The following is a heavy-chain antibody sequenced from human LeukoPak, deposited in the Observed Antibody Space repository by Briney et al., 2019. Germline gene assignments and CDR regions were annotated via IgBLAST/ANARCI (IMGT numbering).Heavy chain of an antibody. V-gene: IGHV4-59*01. CDR2: IYYSGST. CDR1: GGSFSGYY. D-gene: IGHD2-2*02. Sequence: SETLSLTCAVYGGSFSGYYWSWIRQPPGKGLEWIGYIYYSGSTNHNPSLKSRVTISVDTSKNQFSLKLSSVTAADTAVYYCARTREDCSSTSCYISEGYYYYYYMDVWGKGTTVTVSS. CDR3: ARTREDCSSTSCYISEGYYYYYYMDV. J-gene: IGHJ6*03.